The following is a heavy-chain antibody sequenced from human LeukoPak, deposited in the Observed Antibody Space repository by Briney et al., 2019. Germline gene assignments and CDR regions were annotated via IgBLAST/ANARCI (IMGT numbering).Heavy chain of an antibody. CDR3: ARRRRITMVRGVSKPSYYYYMDV. D-gene: IGHD3-10*01. Sequence: SETLSLTCTVSGGSISSGSYYWSWIRQPAGKGLEWIGRIYTSGTTNYHPSLKSRVTISVDRSKNQFSLELSSVTAADTAVYYCARRRRITMVRGVSKPSYYYYMDVWGKGTTVTISS. V-gene: IGHV4-61*02. J-gene: IGHJ6*03. CDR1: GGSISSGSYY. CDR2: IYTSGTT.